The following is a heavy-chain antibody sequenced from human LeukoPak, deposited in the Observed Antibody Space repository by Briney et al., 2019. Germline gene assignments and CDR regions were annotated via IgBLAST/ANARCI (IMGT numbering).Heavy chain of an antibody. V-gene: IGHV3-30*03. CDR3: ARYYGSGRGYYGLDV. J-gene: IGHJ6*02. D-gene: IGHD3-10*01. Sequence: GGTLRLSCEASGFTFSTYGMHWVRQAPGKGLEWITLIQYDGSNKYYADSVRGRYTISKDNSKNTRYLQMNSLRAEDTAVYYCARYYGSGRGYYGLDVWGQRATVTVFS. CDR1: GFTFSTYG. CDR2: IQYDGSNK.